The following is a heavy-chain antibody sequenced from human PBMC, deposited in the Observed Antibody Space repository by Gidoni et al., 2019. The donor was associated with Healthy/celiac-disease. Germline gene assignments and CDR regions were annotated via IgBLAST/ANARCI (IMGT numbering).Heavy chain of an antibody. D-gene: IGHD6-19*01. CDR1: GFTFSSYG. CDR2: IWYDGSNK. Sequence: QVQLVESGGGVVQPGRSLRLSCAASGFTFSSYGMHWVRQAPGKGLEWVAVIWYDGSNKCCADSVKGRFTIYRDNSTNTLYLQMNSLRAEDTAVYYCARDGLTTSYSSGWYYGYWGQGTLVTVSS. V-gene: IGHV3-33*01. J-gene: IGHJ4*02. CDR3: ARDGLTTSYSSGWYYGY.